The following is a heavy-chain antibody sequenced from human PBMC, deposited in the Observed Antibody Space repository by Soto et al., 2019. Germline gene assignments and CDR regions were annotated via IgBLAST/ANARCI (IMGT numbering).Heavy chain of an antibody. CDR2: IYYSGST. CDR3: ARGDTIFGRD. Sequence: SETLSLTCTVSGGSISSGGYYWSWIRQHPGKGLEWIGYIYYSGSTNYNPSLKSRVTISVDTSKNQFSLKLSSVTAADAAVYYCARGDTIFGRDWGQGTLVTVSS. CDR1: GGSISSGGYY. D-gene: IGHD3-9*01. V-gene: IGHV4-31*03. J-gene: IGHJ4*02.